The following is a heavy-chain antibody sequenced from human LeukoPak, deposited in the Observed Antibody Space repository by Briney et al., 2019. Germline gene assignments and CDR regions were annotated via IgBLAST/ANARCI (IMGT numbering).Heavy chain of an antibody. CDR2: INTNTGNP. Sequence: ASVKVSCKASGYTFTSYAMNWVRQAPGQGLEWMGWINTNTGNPTYAQGFTGRFVFSLDTSVSTAYLQISSLKAEDTAVYYCARDDCGGSCYFDAFDIWGQGTMVTVSS. CDR1: GYTFTSYA. J-gene: IGHJ3*02. V-gene: IGHV7-4-1*02. CDR3: ARDDCGGSCYFDAFDI. D-gene: IGHD2-15*01.